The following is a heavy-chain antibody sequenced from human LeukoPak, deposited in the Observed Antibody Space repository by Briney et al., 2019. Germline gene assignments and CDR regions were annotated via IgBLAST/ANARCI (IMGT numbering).Heavy chain of an antibody. Sequence: GGSLRLSCAASGFTVSSNYMSWVRQAPGKGLEWVSVIYSGGSTYYADSVKGRFTISIDNSKNTLYLQMNSLRAEDTAVYYCARDSAQGGSDAFDIWGQGTMVTVSS. CDR3: ARDSAQGGSDAFDI. V-gene: IGHV3-53*01. CDR1: GFTVSSNY. D-gene: IGHD2-15*01. CDR2: IYSGGST. J-gene: IGHJ3*02.